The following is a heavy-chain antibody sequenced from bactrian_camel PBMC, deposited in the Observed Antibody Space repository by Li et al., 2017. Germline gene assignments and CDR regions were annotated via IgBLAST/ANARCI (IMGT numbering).Heavy chain of an antibody. Sequence: HVQLVESGGGSVQAGGSLRLSCVASGYTLPMNMGWFRRLPGQEREGVAAIAGDGRTNYADSVKGRFTISHDRPKGTIHLRMNNLNPEDTAMYYCTAICPNTSPRLNYWGQGTQVTVS. CDR3: TAICPNTSPRLNY. J-gene: IGHJ4*01. CDR2: IAGDGRT. CDR1: GYTLPMN. V-gene: IGHV3S53*01. D-gene: IGHD4*01.